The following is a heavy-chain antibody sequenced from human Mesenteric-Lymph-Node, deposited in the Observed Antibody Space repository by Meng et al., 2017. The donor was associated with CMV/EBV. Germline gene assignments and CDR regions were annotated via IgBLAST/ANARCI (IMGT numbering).Heavy chain of an antibody. V-gene: IGHV1-46*02. CDR2: LSPSGGAT. CDR1: GYTFNTYS. D-gene: IGHD3-22*01. Sequence: ASVTVSCKASGYTFNTYSIHWVRQAPGQGLEWVGILSPSGGATNYAQKFHGRVTMTADTSTSTVYMQLSSLRSDDTGVYYCASSSYYYDCPDYWGQGTLVTVSS. J-gene: IGHJ4*02. CDR3: ASSSYYYDCPDY.